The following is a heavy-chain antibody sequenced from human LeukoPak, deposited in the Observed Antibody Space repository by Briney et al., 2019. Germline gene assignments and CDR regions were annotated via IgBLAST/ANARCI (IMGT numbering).Heavy chain of an antibody. CDR2: INPNSGGT. D-gene: IGHD5-12*01. CDR3: ARRYIVDPRFDP. Sequence: ASVKVSCKASGYTFTGYHMHWVRQAPGQGLEWMGWINPNSGGTNYAQKFQGRVTMTRDTSISTAYMELSRLRSDDTAVYYCARRYIVDPRFDPWGQGTLVTVSS. CDR1: GYTFTGYH. V-gene: IGHV1-2*02. J-gene: IGHJ5*02.